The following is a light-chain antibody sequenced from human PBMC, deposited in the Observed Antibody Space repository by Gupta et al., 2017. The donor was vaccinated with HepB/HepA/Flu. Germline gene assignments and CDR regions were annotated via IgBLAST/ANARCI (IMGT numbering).Light chain of an antibody. J-gene: IGKJ2*01. V-gene: IGKV1-39*01. Sequence: SVGDRVTITCRASQSISSYLNWYQQKPGKAPKLLIYAASSLQSGVPSRFSGSGSGTDFTLTISSLQPEDFATYYCQQSYSTPYTFGQGTKLEIK. CDR1: QSISSY. CDR2: AAS. CDR3: QQSYSTPYT.